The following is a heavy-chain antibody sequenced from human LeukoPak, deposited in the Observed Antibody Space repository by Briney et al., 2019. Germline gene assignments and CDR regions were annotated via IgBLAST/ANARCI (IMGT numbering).Heavy chain of an antibody. J-gene: IGHJ3*02. D-gene: IGHD5-12*01. Sequence: SETLSLTCTVSGGSISSSSYYWGWIRQPPGKGLEWIGNVYYSGSTYYNPSLKSRVTISVDTSKNQFSLKLTSVTAADTAVYYCARDRYSGYDGFGAFDIWGQGTMVTVSS. CDR3: ARDRYSGYDGFGAFDI. V-gene: IGHV4-39*02. CDR2: VYYSGST. CDR1: GGSISSSSYY.